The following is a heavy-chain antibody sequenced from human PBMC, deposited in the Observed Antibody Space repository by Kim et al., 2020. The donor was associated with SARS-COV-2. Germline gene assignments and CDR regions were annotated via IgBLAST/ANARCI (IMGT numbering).Heavy chain of an antibody. D-gene: IGHD1-26*01. Sequence: YYSGSTNSNPALKSRVTISVDTSKNQFSLKLSSVTAADTAVYYCARLGAPWGQGTLVTVSS. CDR2: YYSGST. CDR3: ARLGAP. V-gene: IGHV4-59*08. J-gene: IGHJ5*02.